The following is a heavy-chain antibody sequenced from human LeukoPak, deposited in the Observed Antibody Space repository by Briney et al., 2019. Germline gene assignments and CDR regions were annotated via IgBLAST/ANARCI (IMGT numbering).Heavy chain of an antibody. V-gene: IGHV3-7*01. CDR2: IKRDGSEK. CDR3: ARDRSSSGYYPFDY. Sequence: GGSLRLSCAASGFTLSSYWMTWVRQAPGKGLEWVANIKRDGSEKHYVDSVKGRFTISRDNAKNSLYLQMNSLRDEDTAVYYCARDRSSSGYYPFDYWGQGTLVTVSS. CDR1: GFTLSSYW. D-gene: IGHD3-22*01. J-gene: IGHJ4*02.